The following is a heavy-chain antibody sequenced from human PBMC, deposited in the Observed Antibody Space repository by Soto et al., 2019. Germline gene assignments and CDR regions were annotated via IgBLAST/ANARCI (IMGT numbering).Heavy chain of an antibody. CDR2: ITPSGDT. J-gene: IGHJ4*02. Sequence: QVQLVQSGAEVKKPGASVKISCKPSGDTFTSYYMHWVRQAPGQGLECMGIITPSGDTSYAQKFQCRGIMTRDTSTSTVYMEVSSLGSEDRAVYYCARVYCSGGGCYGSDYWGKGTLVTVSS. CDR1: GDTFTSYY. D-gene: IGHD2-15*01. CDR3: ARVYCSGGGCYGSDY. V-gene: IGHV1-46*01.